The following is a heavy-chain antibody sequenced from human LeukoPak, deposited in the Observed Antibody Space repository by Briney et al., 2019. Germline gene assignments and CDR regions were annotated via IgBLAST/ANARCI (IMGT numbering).Heavy chain of an antibody. J-gene: IGHJ5*02. D-gene: IGHD6-19*01. CDR3: ARDAGKSLVAVAGSGWYDP. CDR2: ISAYNGNT. Sequence: ASVKVSCKASGYTFTSYGISWVRQAPGQGLEWMGWISAYNGNTNYAQKLQGRVTMTTDTSTSTAYMELRSLRSDDTAVYYCARDAGKSLVAVAGSGWYDPWGQGTLVTVSS. V-gene: IGHV1-18*01. CDR1: GYTFTSYG.